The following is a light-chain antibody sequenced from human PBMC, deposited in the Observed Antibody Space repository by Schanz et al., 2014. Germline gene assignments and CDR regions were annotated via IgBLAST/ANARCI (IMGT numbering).Light chain of an antibody. CDR1: SSDVGGYNY. V-gene: IGLV2-14*03. Sequence: QSALTQPASVSGSPGQSITISCTGTSSDVGGYNYVSWYQHHPGKAPKLMIYDVSDRPSGVSNRFSGSKSGNTASLTISGLQAEDEADYYCCSYAGSSTWVFGGGTKLTVL. J-gene: IGLJ3*02. CDR3: CSYAGSSTWV. CDR2: DVS.